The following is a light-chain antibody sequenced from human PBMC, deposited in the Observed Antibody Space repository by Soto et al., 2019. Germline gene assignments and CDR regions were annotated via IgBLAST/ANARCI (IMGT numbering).Light chain of an antibody. V-gene: IGLV2-11*01. CDR3: CSYAGSYTWYV. J-gene: IGLJ1*01. CDR2: DVS. Sequence: QSVPTQPRSVSGSPGQSVTISCPGTSSDVGGYNYVSWYQQHPGKAPKLMIYDVSKRPSGVPDRFSGSKSGNTASLTISGLQAEDEADYYCCSYAGSYTWYVFGTGTKVTVL. CDR1: SSDVGGYNY.